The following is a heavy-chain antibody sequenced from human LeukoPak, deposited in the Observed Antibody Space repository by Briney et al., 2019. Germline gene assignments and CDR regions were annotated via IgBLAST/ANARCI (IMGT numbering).Heavy chain of an antibody. J-gene: IGHJ4*02. CDR3: AKVRGPVVAASGPSGD. D-gene: IGHD2-15*01. CDR1: GFTVSSNE. Sequence: HPGGSLRLSCEVSGFTVSSNEMSWVRQAPGKGLEWVSSISGGNTYYADSRKGRFTISRDNSKNTLYLQMNSLRAEDTAVYYCAKVRGPVVAASGPSGDWGQGTLVTVSS. CDR2: ISGGNT. V-gene: IGHV3-38-3*01.